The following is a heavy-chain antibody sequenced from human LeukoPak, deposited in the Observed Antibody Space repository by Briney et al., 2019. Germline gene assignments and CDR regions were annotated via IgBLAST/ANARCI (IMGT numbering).Heavy chain of an antibody. D-gene: IGHD3-10*01. CDR3: ARVPPSITMVRGVTPQYYYYMDV. J-gene: IGHJ6*03. CDR2: ISSSGSTI. Sequence: PGGSLRLSCAASGFTFGSYAMNWVRQAPGKGLEWVSYISSSGSTIYYADSVKGRFTISRDNAKNSLYLQMNSLRAEDTAVYYCARVPPSITMVRGVTPQYYYYMDVWGKGTTVTISS. CDR1: GFTFGSYA. V-gene: IGHV3-48*04.